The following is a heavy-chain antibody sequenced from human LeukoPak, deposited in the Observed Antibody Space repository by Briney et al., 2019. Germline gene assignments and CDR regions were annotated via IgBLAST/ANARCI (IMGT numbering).Heavy chain of an antibody. D-gene: IGHD3-16*02. CDR3: ATAPPRYPIWNYVWGSYRYAWVY. Sequence: ASVKVSCKVSGYTLTELSMHWVRQAPGKGLEWMGGFDPEDGETIYAQKLQGRVTMTEDTSTDTAYMELSSLRSEDTAVYYCATAPPRYPIWNYVWGSYRYAWVYWGQGTLVTVSS. J-gene: IGHJ4*02. CDR2: FDPEDGET. V-gene: IGHV1-24*01. CDR1: GYTLTELS.